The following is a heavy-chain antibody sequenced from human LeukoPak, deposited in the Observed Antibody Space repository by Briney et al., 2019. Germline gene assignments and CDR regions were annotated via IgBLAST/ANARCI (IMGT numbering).Heavy chain of an antibody. Sequence: TSETLSLTCTVSGGSISSYYWSWIRQPPGKGLEWIGYIYYSGSTNYNPSLKSRVTISVDTSKNQFSLKLSSVTVADTAVYYCARDYFGAFDIWGQGTMVTVSS. CDR2: IYYSGST. CDR1: GGSISSYY. J-gene: IGHJ3*02. CDR3: ARDYFGAFDI. V-gene: IGHV4-59*01. D-gene: IGHD3-9*01.